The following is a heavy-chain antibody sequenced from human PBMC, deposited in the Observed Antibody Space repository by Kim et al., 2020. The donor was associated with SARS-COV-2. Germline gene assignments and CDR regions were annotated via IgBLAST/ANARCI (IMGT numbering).Heavy chain of an antibody. D-gene: IGHD6-13*01. V-gene: IGHV4-39*01. J-gene: IGHJ4*02. Sequence: LKSRVTISVDTSKNQFSLKLSSVTAADTAVYYCARLSSSWYGSGGPTSDYWGQGTLVTVSS. CDR3: ARLSSSWYGSGGPTSDY.